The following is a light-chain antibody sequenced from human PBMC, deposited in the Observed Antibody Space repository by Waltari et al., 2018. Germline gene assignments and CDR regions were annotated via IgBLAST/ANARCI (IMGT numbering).Light chain of an antibody. CDR3: QQGNSFPPT. J-gene: IGKJ1*01. Sequence: DIQMTQSPSSVSASVGDRVTITCRASQGISNWLAWYQQKPGKAPKLLIYSASILQTGVPSRFSGSGSRTDFTLTISNLQPEDFATYFCQQGNSFPPTFGQGTKVEVK. CDR2: SAS. V-gene: IGKV1-12*01. CDR1: QGISNW.